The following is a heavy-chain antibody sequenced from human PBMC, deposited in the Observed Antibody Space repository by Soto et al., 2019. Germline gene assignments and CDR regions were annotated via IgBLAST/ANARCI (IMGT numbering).Heavy chain of an antibody. J-gene: IGHJ5*02. Sequence: SETLSLTCAVYGGFLSESYWTWIRQPPGKGLEWVGEINHVGGTNYNPSLKSRVTMSVDTSQDQFSLRLISVTAADTAMYFCVRIRYQLPSSVLWLDPWGQGTPVTVSS. D-gene: IGHD3-16*01. CDR3: VRIRYQLPSSVLWLDP. CDR2: INHVGGT. CDR1: GGFLSESY. V-gene: IGHV4-34*01.